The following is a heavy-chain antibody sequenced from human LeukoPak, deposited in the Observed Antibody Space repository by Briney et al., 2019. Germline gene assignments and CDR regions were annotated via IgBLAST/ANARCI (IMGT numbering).Heavy chain of an antibody. V-gene: IGHV1-18*04. Sequence: ASVKVSCKASGYTFTGYYMHWVRQAPGQGLEWMGWISAYNGNTNYAQRLQGRVTMTTDTSTSTAYMELRSLRSDDTAVYYCARNLLDILTGYHLRAFDIWGQGTMVTVSS. J-gene: IGHJ3*02. CDR2: ISAYNGNT. D-gene: IGHD3-9*01. CDR3: ARNLLDILTGYHLRAFDI. CDR1: GYTFTGYY.